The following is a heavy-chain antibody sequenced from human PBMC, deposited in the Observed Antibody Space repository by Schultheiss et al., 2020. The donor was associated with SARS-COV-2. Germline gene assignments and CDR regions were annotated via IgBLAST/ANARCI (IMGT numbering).Heavy chain of an antibody. D-gene: IGHD3-3*01. CDR1: GFTFSIYV. CDR2: ISYDGSNK. J-gene: IGHJ3*02. Sequence: GGSLRLSCAASGFTFSIYVMSWVRQAPGKGLEWVAVISYDGSNKYYADSVKGRFTISRDNSKNTLYLQMNSLRAEDTAVYYCAKELGSVLLRFLEWLPHDAFDIWGQGTMVTVSS. CDR3: AKELGSVLLRFLEWLPHDAFDI. V-gene: IGHV3-30*01.